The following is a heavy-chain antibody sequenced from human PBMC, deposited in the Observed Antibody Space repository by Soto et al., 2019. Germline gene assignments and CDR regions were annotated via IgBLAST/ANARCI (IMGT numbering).Heavy chain of an antibody. V-gene: IGHV3-23*01. CDR2: ISGSGGST. Sequence: EVQLLESGGGLVQPGGSLRLSCAASGFTFSSYAMSWVRQAPGKGLEWVSAISGSGGSTYYADSVKGRFTISRDNSKNTLYLQMNNLRPDDTAVYYCATDGSGSQGGSWGQGTLVTVSS. J-gene: IGHJ5*02. CDR3: ATDGSGSQGGS. CDR1: GFTFSSYA. D-gene: IGHD5-12*01.